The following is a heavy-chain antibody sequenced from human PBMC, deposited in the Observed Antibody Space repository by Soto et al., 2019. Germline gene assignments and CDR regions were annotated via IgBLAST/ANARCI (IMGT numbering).Heavy chain of an antibody. J-gene: IGHJ4*02. V-gene: IGHV3-23*01. CDR1: GFTFSSYA. CDR2: ISGSGGST. CDR3: AKDPSVRVQQLVRSPPPHASQTDY. Sequence: EVQLLESGGGLVQPGGSLRLSCAASGFTFSSYAMSWVRQAPGKGLEWVSAISGSGGSTYYADSVKGRFTISRDNSKNTLYLQMNSLRAEDTAVYYCAKDPSVRVQQLVRSPPPHASQTDYWGQGTLVTVSS. D-gene: IGHD6-13*01.